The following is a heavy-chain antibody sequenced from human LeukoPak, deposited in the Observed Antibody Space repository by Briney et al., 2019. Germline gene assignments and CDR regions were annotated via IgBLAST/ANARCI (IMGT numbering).Heavy chain of an antibody. D-gene: IGHD6-6*01. Sequence: GGSLRLSCAVSGFSFSGHWMHWARQLPGKGLVWVSRISPTGSTTSYADSVKGRFTVSRDNAKNTLYLQVNNLRAEDTAVYYCARGPNSNWSGLDFWGQGTLLTVSS. CDR2: ISPTGSTT. V-gene: IGHV3-74*01. CDR3: ARGPNSNWSGLDF. CDR1: GFSFSGHW. J-gene: IGHJ4*02.